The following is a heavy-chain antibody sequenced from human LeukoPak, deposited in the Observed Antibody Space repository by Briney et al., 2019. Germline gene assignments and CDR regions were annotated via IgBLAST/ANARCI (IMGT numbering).Heavy chain of an antibody. CDR1: GFTFSSCW. Sequence: GGSLRLSCAASGFTFSSCWMHWVRQAPGKGLVWVSRINSDGSSTSYADSVKGRFTISRDNAKNTLYLQMNSLRAEDTAVYYCARVGDDYYFDYWGQGTLVTVSS. J-gene: IGHJ4*02. CDR2: INSDGSST. CDR3: ARVGDDYYFDY. D-gene: IGHD2-21*02. V-gene: IGHV3-74*01.